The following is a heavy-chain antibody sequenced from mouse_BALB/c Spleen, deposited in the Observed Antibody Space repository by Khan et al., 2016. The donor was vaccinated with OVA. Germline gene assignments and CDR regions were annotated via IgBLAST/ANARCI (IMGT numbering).Heavy chain of an antibody. Sequence: EVELVESGGGLVKPGGSLKLSCAASGFTFSDYYMYWVRQTTEKRLEWVATISDGGSYTYYPDSVKGRFTISRDNAKNNLYLQMSRLKSEDTAMFYCARAGYGGFAYWGQGTLVTVSA. CDR3: ARAGYGGFAY. CDR2: ISDGGSYT. CDR1: GFTFSDYY. V-gene: IGHV5-4*02. J-gene: IGHJ3*01. D-gene: IGHD1-1*02.